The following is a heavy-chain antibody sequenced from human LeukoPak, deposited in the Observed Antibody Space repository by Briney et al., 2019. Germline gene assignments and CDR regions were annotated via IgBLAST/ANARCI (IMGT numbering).Heavy chain of an antibody. CDR1: GGSFSGYY. CDR3: ARRVGYYYDSSGYYGFDY. CDR2: INHSGST. Sequence: PSETLSLTCAVYGGSFSGYYWSWIRQPPGKGLEWIGEINHSGSTNYNPSLKSRVTISVDTSKNQFSLKLSSVTAADTAVYYCARRVGYYYDSSGYYGFDYWGQGTLVTVSS. D-gene: IGHD3-22*01. J-gene: IGHJ4*02. V-gene: IGHV4-34*01.